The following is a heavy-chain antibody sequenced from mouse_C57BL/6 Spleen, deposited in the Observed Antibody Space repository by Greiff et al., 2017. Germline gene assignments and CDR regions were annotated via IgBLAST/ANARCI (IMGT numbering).Heavy chain of an antibody. CDR2: IYPGSGST. Sequence: QVQLQQPGAELVKPGASVKMSCKASGYTFTSYWITWVKQRPGQGLEWIGDIYPGSGSTNYNEKFKSKATLTVDTSSSTAYTQLSSLTSEDSAVYYCARSFYSKEYFDYWGQGTTLTVSS. CDR1: GYTFTSYW. CDR3: ARSFYSKEYFDY. D-gene: IGHD2-5*01. V-gene: IGHV1-55*01. J-gene: IGHJ2*01.